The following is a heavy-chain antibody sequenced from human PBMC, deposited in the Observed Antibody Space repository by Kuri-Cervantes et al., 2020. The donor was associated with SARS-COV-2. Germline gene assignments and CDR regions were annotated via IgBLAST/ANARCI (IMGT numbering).Heavy chain of an antibody. V-gene: IGHV4-34*01. CDR3: ASFSSGYYGSGSYYATYYYGMDV. CDR1: GGSFSGYY. J-gene: IGHJ6*02. D-gene: IGHD3-10*01. CDR2: INHSGST. Sequence: SQTLSLTCAVYGGSFSGYYWSWIRQPPGKGLEWIGEINHSGSTNYNPSLKSRVTISVDTSKNQFSLKLSSVTAADTAVYYCASFSSGYYGSGSYYATYYYGMDVWGQGTTVTVSS.